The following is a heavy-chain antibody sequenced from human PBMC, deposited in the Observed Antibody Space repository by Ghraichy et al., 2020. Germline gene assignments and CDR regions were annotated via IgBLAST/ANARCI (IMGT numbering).Heavy chain of an antibody. CDR1: GFTFSSYS. J-gene: IGHJ6*02. CDR2: ISSSSSYI. Sequence: GGSLRLSCAASGFTFSSYSMNWVRQAPGKGLEWVSSISSSSSYIYYADSVKGRFTISRDNAKNSLYLQMNSLRAEDTAVYYGARGSLWFGESPYGMDVWGQGTTVTVSS. CDR3: ARGSLWFGESPYGMDV. V-gene: IGHV3-21*01. D-gene: IGHD3-10*01.